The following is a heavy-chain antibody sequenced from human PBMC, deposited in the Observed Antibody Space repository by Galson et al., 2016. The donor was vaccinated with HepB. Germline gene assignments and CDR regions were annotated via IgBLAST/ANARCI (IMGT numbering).Heavy chain of an antibody. J-gene: IGHJ3*02. V-gene: IGHV4-34*01. CDR1: GGSFSGYY. D-gene: IGHD6-19*01. CDR2: MNHSGST. Sequence: ETLSLTCAVYGGSFSGYYWSWIRQPPGKGLEWIGEMNHSGSTKYNPSPKSRIPISLDTSKNPFSLKLSSVTPADTAVYYCSRGSSSSGWYSHAFDIWGLGTMVTVSS. CDR3: SRGSSSSGWYSHAFDI.